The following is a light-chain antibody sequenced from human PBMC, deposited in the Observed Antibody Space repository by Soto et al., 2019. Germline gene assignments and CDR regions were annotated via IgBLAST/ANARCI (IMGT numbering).Light chain of an antibody. J-gene: IGKJ1*01. CDR3: QQYKSYSWT. CDR1: QSISAW. V-gene: IGKV1-5*03. Sequence: DIPMTQSPSTLSASVGDRVTITCRASQSISAWLAWFQQKPGKPPKLLVYKASSLKSGVPSRFSGSGSETEFTLTISSLQSDDFATYYCQQYKSYSWTFGQGTKVEIK. CDR2: KAS.